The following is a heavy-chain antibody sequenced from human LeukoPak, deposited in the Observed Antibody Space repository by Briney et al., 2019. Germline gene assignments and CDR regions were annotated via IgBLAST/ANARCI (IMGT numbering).Heavy chain of an antibody. CDR1: GFTFSSYW. D-gene: IGHD6-13*01. CDR3: ARSIAAAGGAEYFQH. V-gene: IGHV3-7*01. J-gene: IGHJ1*01. Sequence: GGSLRLSCAASGFTFSSYWMSWVRQAPGKGLEWVANIKQDGSEKYYVDSVKGRFTISRDNAKNSLYLQMNSLRAEDTAVYYCARSIAAAGGAEYFQHWGQDTLVTVSS. CDR2: IKQDGSEK.